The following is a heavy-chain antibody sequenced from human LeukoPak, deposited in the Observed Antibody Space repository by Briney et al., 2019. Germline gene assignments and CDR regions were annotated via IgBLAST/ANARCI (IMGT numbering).Heavy chain of an antibody. Sequence: GGSLRLSCAASGFTFSSYAMHWVRQAPGKGLEWVAVISYDGSNKYYADSVKGRFTISRDNSKNTLYLQMNSLRAEDTAVYYCARDGWRDYYDSSGYYSRWGQGTLVTVSS. CDR3: ARDGWRDYYDSSGYYSR. D-gene: IGHD3-22*01. J-gene: IGHJ4*02. CDR2: ISYDGSNK. CDR1: GFTFSSYA. V-gene: IGHV3-30-3*01.